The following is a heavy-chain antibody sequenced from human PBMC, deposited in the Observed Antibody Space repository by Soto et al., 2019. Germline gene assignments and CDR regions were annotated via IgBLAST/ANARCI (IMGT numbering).Heavy chain of an antibody. V-gene: IGHV1-69*08. CDR1: GGTFSSYT. J-gene: IGHJ4*02. CDR3: ARDGVAGRFDY. D-gene: IGHD6-19*01. Sequence: QVQLVQSGAEVKKPGSSVKVSCKDSGGTFSSYTISWVRQAPGQGLEWRGRIIPILGIANYAQKFQGRVTITADKSTSTAYMELSSLRSEDTAVYYCARDGVAGRFDYWGQGTLVTVSS. CDR2: IIPILGIA.